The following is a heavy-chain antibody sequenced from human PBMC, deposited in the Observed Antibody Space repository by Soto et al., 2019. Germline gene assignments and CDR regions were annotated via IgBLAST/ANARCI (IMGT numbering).Heavy chain of an antibody. J-gene: IGHJ5*02. V-gene: IGHV4-39*07. CDR2: INHSGST. D-gene: IGHD3-3*01. Sequence: SETLSLTCIVSGGSISSSSYYWGWIRQPPGKGLEWIGEINHSGSTNYNPSLKSRVTISVDTSKNQFSLKLSSVTAADTAVYYCARGGVVIKNWFDPWGQGTLVTVSS. CDR1: GGSISSSSYY. CDR3: ARGGVVIKNWFDP.